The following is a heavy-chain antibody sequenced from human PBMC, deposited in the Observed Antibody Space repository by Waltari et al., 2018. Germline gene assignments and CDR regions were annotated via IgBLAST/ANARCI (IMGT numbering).Heavy chain of an antibody. Sequence: QVQLVQSGAEVKKPGASVKLSCKASGNTSTSTSIHWVRHPPGQGLEWLGIINPSGRATRYAQKFQGRVIMTRDTSTTTVYMELSSLRSEDTAVYYCASVHDRSWYGYGWFDPWGQGTRVTVSS. CDR1: GNTSTSTS. D-gene: IGHD6-13*01. J-gene: IGHJ5*02. V-gene: IGHV1-46*01. CDR2: INPSGRAT. CDR3: ASVHDRSWYGYGWFDP.